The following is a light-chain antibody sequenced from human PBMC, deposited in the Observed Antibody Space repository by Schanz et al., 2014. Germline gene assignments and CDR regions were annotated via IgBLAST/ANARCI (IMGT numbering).Light chain of an antibody. CDR1: QNVATN. Sequence: EIVMTQSPTTLSLSPGETATLSCRASQNVATNLAWYQQKPGQAPRLLIYGASTRVTGIPGRFSGSGSGTDFTLTISSLQTEDFAVYYCQQRSNWPTTFGQGTKVEIK. CDR2: GAS. CDR3: QQRSNWPTT. V-gene: IGKV3-15*01. J-gene: IGKJ1*01.